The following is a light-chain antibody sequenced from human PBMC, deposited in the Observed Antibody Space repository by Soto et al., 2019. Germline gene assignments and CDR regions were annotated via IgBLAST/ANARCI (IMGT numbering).Light chain of an antibody. CDR2: GAS. V-gene: IGKV1-39*01. CDR3: QQSYRTPT. CDR1: QSISSW. J-gene: IGKJ5*01. Sequence: VRRTQSPSTLSASVGDRVTSTCRASQSISSWLAWYQQKPGKAPKLLIYGASTLQSGVPSRFSGSGSGTDYTLTISSLQPEDFATYYCQQSYRTPTFGQGTRLEIK.